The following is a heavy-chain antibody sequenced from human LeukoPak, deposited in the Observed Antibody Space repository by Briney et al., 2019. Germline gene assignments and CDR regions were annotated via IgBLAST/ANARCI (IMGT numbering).Heavy chain of an antibody. J-gene: IGHJ4*02. Sequence: ASVKLSCKASGYTFTYYCISWVRQAPGQGLEWMGWISTYNGNTNYAQQVQGRVTMTTDTSTSTAYMELRSLRTDDMGVYYCVRVAGVSIAMTVLVMPISFDYWGQGTLVTVPS. CDR2: ISTYNGNT. CDR3: VRVAGVSIAMTVLVMPISFDY. CDR1: GYTFTYYC. D-gene: IGHD3-22*01. V-gene: IGHV1-18*03.